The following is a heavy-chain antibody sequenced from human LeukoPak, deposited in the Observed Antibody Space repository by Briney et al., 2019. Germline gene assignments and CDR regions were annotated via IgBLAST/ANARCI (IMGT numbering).Heavy chain of an antibody. CDR2: IYYSGST. D-gene: IGHD2-2*01. Sequence: SETLSLTCTVSGGSISSSSYYWGWIRQPPGKGLEWIGSIYYSGSTYYNPSLKSRVTISVDTSKNQFSLKLSSVTAADTAVYYCASVLGYCSSTSCYADGVFGYWGQGTLVTVSS. CDR1: GGSISSSSYY. J-gene: IGHJ4*02. V-gene: IGHV4-39*01. CDR3: ASVLGYCSSTSCYADGVFGY.